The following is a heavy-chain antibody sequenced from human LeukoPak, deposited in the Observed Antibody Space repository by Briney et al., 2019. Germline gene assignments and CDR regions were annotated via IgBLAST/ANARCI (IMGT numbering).Heavy chain of an antibody. D-gene: IGHD3-10*01. CDR3: AKRSSPSRGGGFDY. V-gene: IGHV3-23*01. Sequence: GGSLRLSCAASGFTFSSYAMSWVRQAPGQGLEWVSGIIGSGGSTYYADSVKGRFTISRDNSKNTLYLQMNSLTAEDTATYYCAKRSSPSRGGGFDYWGQGTLVTVSS. CDR1: GFTFSSYA. CDR2: IIGSGGST. J-gene: IGHJ4*02.